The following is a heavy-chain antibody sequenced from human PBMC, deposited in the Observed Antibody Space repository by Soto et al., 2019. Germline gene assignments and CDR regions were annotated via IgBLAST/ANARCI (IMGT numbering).Heavy chain of an antibody. CDR3: ARDFFGVVIIGPYYFDY. CDR2: IKQDGSEK. CDR1: GFTFSSYW. V-gene: IGHV3-7*01. J-gene: IGHJ4*02. D-gene: IGHD3-3*01. Sequence: PGGSLRLSCAASGFTFSSYWMSWVRQAPGNGLEWVANIKQDGSEKYYVDSVKGRFTISRDNAKNSLYLQMNSLRAEDTAVYYCARDFFGVVIIGPYYFDYWGQGTLVTVSS.